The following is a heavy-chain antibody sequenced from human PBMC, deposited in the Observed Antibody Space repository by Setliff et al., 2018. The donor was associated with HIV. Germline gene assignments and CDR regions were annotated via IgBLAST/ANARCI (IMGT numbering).Heavy chain of an antibody. CDR1: GFIFGDFY. CDR3: ARDPASTAYYARFDY. J-gene: IGHJ4*02. V-gene: IGHV3-21*01. D-gene: IGHD3-16*01. CDR2: ISSDSRYI. Sequence: PGGSLRLSCAASGFIFGDFYMSWVRQAPGKGLEWISSISSDSRYIYYADSVKGRFTISRDNAKDSVYLQISAPRGEDTAVYYCARDPASTAYYARFDYWGQGTPVTVSS.